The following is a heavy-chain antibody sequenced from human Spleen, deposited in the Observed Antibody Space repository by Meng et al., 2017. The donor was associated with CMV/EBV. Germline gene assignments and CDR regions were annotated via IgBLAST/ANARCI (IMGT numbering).Heavy chain of an antibody. CDR2: IIPILGIA. D-gene: IGHD6-6*01. Sequence: ASGGTFSSYTITWVRQAPGQGLEWMGRIIPILGIAHYAQKFQGRVTITADKSTNTAYMELSSLRSEDTAVYYCARGEGAARPDASDSWGQGTLVTVSS. J-gene: IGHJ4*02. CDR3: ARGEGAARPDASDS. CDR1: GGTFSSYT. V-gene: IGHV1-69*02.